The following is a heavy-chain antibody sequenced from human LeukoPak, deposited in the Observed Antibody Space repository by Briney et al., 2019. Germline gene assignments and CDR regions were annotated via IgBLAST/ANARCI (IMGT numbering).Heavy chain of an antibody. Sequence: GGSLRLSCAASGFTFSSYWMSWVRQAPGKGLEWVANIKQDGSEKYYVVSVKGRFTISRDNAKNSLYLQMNSLRAEDTAVYYCARGIAVAVNDYWGQGTLVTVSS. J-gene: IGHJ4*02. CDR2: IKQDGSEK. V-gene: IGHV3-7*04. CDR3: ARGIAVAVNDY. D-gene: IGHD6-19*01. CDR1: GFTFSSYW.